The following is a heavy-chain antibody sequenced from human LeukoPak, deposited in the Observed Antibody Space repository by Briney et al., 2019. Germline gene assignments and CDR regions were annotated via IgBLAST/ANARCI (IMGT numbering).Heavy chain of an antibody. D-gene: IGHD2-2*01. Sequence: SETLSLTCAVYGGSFSGYYWSWIRQPPGKGLEWIGEINHSGSTNYNPSLKSRVTISVDTSKNQFSLKLSSVTVADTAVYYCARGARSYCSSTSCYFHFDYWGQGTLVTVSS. CDR1: GGSFSGYY. CDR3: ARGARSYCSSTSCYFHFDY. CDR2: INHSGST. V-gene: IGHV4-34*01. J-gene: IGHJ4*02.